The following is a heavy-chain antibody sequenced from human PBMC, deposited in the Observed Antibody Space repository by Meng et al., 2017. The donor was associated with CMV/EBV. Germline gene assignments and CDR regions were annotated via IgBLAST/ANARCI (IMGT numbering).Heavy chain of an antibody. D-gene: IGHD6-19*01. CDR1: GFTFDDYA. CDR2: ISWNSGSI. J-gene: IGHJ4*02. Sequence: LKISCSASGFTFDDYAMHWVRQAPGKGLEWVSGISWNSGSIGYADSVKGRFTISRDNAKNSLYLQMNSLRAEDTALYYCAKDGQWLVRAYFDYWGQGTPVTVSS. CDR3: AKDGQWLVRAYFDY. V-gene: IGHV3-9*01.